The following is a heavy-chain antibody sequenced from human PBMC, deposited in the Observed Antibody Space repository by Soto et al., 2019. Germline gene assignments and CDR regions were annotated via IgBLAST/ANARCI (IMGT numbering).Heavy chain of an antibody. J-gene: IGHJ6*02. Sequence: QVQLVQSGAEVKKPGASVKVSCKASGYTFTGYYMHWVRQAPGQGLEWMGWINPNSGGTNYAQKFQGWVTMTRDTSISTAYMELSRMRSDDTAVYYCARYGGVAFNYDFWSGAGYYGMDVWGQGTTVTVSS. CDR2: INPNSGGT. CDR3: ARYGGVAFNYDFWSGAGYYGMDV. V-gene: IGHV1-2*04. D-gene: IGHD3-3*01. CDR1: GYTFTGYY.